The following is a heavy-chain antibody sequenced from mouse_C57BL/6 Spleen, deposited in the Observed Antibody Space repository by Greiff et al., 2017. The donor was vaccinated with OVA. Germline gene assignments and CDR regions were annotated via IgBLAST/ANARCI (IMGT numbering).Heavy chain of an antibody. CDR1: GYTFTSYW. V-gene: IGHV1-59*01. CDR2: IDPSDSYT. D-gene: IGHD1-1*01. CDR3: ARDGSSYPHWYFDV. Sequence: VQLQQSGAELVRPGTSVKLSCKASGYTFTSYWMHWVKQRPGQGLEWIGVIDPSDSYTNYNQKFKGKATLTVDTSSSTAYMQLSSLTSEDSAVYYCARDGSSYPHWYFDVWGTGTTVTVSS. J-gene: IGHJ1*03.